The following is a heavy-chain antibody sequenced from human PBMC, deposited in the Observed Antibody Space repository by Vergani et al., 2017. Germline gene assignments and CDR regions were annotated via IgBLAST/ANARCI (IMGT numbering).Heavy chain of an antibody. J-gene: IGHJ5*02. Sequence: QVQLVQSGAEVKKPGSSVKVSCKASGGTFSSYTISWVRQAPGQGLEWMGRIIPILGIANYAQKFQGRVTITADKSTSTAYMELSSLRSEDTAVYYCARGRRGKITMVRGVPNWFDPWGQGTLVTVSS. CDR2: IIPILGIA. CDR3: ARGRRGKITMVRGVPNWFDP. D-gene: IGHD3-10*01. CDR1: GGTFSSYT. V-gene: IGHV1-69*02.